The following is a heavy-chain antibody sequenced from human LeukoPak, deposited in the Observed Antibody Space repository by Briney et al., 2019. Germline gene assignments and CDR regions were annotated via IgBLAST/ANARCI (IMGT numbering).Heavy chain of an antibody. CDR2: ISWNSGSI. Sequence: GRSLRLSCAASGFTFDDYAMHWVRQALGKGLEWVSGISWNSGSIGYADSVKGRFTISRDNAKNSLYLQMNSLRAEDTALYYCAKDRYSSSWAYYYGMDVWGQGTTVTVSS. CDR1: GFTFDDYA. J-gene: IGHJ6*02. V-gene: IGHV3-9*01. CDR3: AKDRYSSSWAYYYGMDV. D-gene: IGHD6-13*01.